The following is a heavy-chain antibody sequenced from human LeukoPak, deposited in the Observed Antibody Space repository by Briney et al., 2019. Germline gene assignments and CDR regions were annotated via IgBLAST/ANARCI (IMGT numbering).Heavy chain of an antibody. D-gene: IGHD3-16*01. CDR1: GYSFTSYW. Sequence: GESLKISCKGSGYSFTSYWIGWVRQMPGKGLEWMGIIYPGDSDTRYSPSFQGQVTISADKSISTAYLQWSSLKASDTDMYYCARQWRGVSEVGDNYGIDYWGQGTLVTVSS. J-gene: IGHJ4*02. V-gene: IGHV5-51*01. CDR3: ARQWRGVSEVGDNYGIDY. CDR2: IYPGDSDT.